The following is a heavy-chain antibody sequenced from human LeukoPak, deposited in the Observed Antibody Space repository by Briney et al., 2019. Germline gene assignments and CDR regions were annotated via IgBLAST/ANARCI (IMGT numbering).Heavy chain of an antibody. J-gene: IGHJ4*02. CDR3: ARDDYDYVWGSYRSFDY. CDR2: IYYSGST. D-gene: IGHD3-16*02. V-gene: IGHV4-39*07. CDR1: GGSISSSSYY. Sequence: SETLSLTCTVSGGSISSSSYYWGWIRQPPGKGLEWIGSIYYSGSTYYNPSLKSRVTISVDTSKNQFSLKLSSVTAADTAVYYCARDDYDYVWGSYRSFDYWGQGTLVTVSS.